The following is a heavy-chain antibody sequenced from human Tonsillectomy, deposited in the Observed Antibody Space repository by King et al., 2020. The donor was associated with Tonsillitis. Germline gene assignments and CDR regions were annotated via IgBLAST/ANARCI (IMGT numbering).Heavy chain of an antibody. CDR1: GFTFSTYS. V-gene: IGHV3-21*01. CDR2: ISGSSTYI. D-gene: IGHD2-15*01. J-gene: IGHJ5*02. CDR3: AREEVGQGASGWFDP. Sequence: DVQLVESGGGLVKPGGSLRLSCAASGFTFSTYSMTWVRQAPGKGLEWVSSISGSSTYIYYADSVKGRFTISRDNAKNSLYLQMNSLRAEDTAVYYCAREEVGQGASGWFDPWGQGTLVTVSS.